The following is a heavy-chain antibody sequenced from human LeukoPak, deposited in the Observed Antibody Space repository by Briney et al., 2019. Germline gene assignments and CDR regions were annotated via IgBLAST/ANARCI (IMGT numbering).Heavy chain of an antibody. CDR1: GFTFSSYA. Sequence: GGSLRLSCAASGFTFSSYAMSWVRQAPGKGLEWVSAISGSGGSTYYADSVKGRFTISRDNSKNTLYLQMNNLRAEDTAVYYCAKEGHILTGYYSGNFDPWGQGTLVTVSS. CDR3: AKEGHILTGYYSGNFDP. V-gene: IGHV3-23*01. J-gene: IGHJ5*02. D-gene: IGHD3-9*01. CDR2: ISGSGGST.